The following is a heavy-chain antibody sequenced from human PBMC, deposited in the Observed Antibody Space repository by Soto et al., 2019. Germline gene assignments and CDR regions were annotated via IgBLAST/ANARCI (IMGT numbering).Heavy chain of an antibody. J-gene: IGHJ4*02. CDR3: TTVSDYDFWSVRDY. CDR1: GFTFSNAW. D-gene: IGHD3-3*01. V-gene: IGHV3-15*01. CDR2: IKSKTDGGTT. Sequence: GGSLRLSCAASGFTFSNAWMRWVRQAPGKGLEWVGRIKSKTDGGTTDYAAPVKGRFTISRDDSKNTLYLQMNSLKTEDTAVYYCTTVSDYDFWSVRDYWGQGTLVTVSS.